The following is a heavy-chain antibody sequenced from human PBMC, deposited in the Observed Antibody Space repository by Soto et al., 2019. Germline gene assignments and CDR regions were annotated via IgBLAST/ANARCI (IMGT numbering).Heavy chain of an antibody. CDR2: IKSKIDGGTT. J-gene: IGHJ4*01. V-gene: IGHV3-15*07. D-gene: IGHD2-21*01. CDR3: ATSPGYYSSSPFDF. CDR1: IFVLNKPW. Sequence: PGGSLNPSFPSFIFVLNKPWRTWFRRPPGRGLEWVGHIKSKIDGGTTDYAAPVNGRFTIFRDDSQNTLYLQMNSLKTEDTAVYYCATSPGYYSSSPFDFWGPGTLVTVSS.